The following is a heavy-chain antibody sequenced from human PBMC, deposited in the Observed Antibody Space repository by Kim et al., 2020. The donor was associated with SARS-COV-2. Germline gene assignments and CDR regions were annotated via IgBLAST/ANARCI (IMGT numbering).Heavy chain of an antibody. Sequence: SETLSLTCAVYGGSFSGYYWSWIRQPPGKGLEWIGEINHSGSTNYNPSLKSRVTISVDTSKNQFSLKLSSVTAADTAVYYCARGGVLLGYYGSGSYQDYWGQGTLVTVSS. V-gene: IGHV4-34*01. CDR2: INHSGST. CDR1: GGSFSGYY. CDR3: ARGGVLLGYYGSGSYQDY. J-gene: IGHJ4*02. D-gene: IGHD3-10*01.